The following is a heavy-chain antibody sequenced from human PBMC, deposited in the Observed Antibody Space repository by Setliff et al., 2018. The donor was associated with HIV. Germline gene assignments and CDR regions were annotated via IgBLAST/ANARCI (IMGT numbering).Heavy chain of an antibody. CDR1: GLSMSSGNYY. Sequence: SETLSLTCQVSGLSMSSGNYYWNWIRQPAGKGLEWIGRIYASGGTYYKSSLKSRVTVSVDSSKNQFSLKLTSVTAADTAIYFCARGGGYFHDNNAFDIWGQGTVVTVSS. V-gene: IGHV4-61*02. D-gene: IGHD3-9*01. CDR2: IYASGGT. J-gene: IGHJ3*02. CDR3: ARGGGYFHDNNAFDI.